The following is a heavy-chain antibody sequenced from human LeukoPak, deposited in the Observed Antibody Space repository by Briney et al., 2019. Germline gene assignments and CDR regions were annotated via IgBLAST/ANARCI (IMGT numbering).Heavy chain of an antibody. D-gene: IGHD2-15*01. CDR2: MNTKSGNT. CDR1: GYTFTGYY. CDR3: ARVDGSPDY. J-gene: IGHJ4*02. Sequence: ASVNVSCKASGYTFTGYYMHWVRQATGQGLEWMGWMNTKSGNTGHAQKFQGRVTITRDTSISTVYMELSSLRSEDTAVYFCARVDGSPDYWGQGTLVTVSS. V-gene: IGHV1-8*03.